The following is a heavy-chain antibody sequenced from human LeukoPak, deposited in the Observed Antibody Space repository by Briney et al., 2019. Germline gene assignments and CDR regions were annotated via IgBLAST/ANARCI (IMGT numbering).Heavy chain of an antibody. D-gene: IGHD6-19*01. J-gene: IGHJ4*02. CDR1: GGSFSGYY. CDR2: IYYSGST. CDR3: ARGAGATVFDY. Sequence: SETLSLTCAVYGGSFSGYYWSWIRQPSGKGLEWIGYIYYSGSTNYNPSLKSRVTISVDTSKNQFSLKLSSVTAADTAVYYCARGAGATVFDYWGQGTLVTVSS. V-gene: IGHV4-59*01.